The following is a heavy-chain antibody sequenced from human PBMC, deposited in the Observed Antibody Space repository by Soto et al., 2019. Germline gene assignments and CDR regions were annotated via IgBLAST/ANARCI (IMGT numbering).Heavy chain of an antibody. CDR1: GFTFSSYA. CDR2: ISGSGGST. V-gene: IGHV3-23*01. J-gene: IGHJ4*02. CDR3: AKAPFAFGTYGPWVYFDY. D-gene: IGHD3-10*01. Sequence: HPGGSLRLSCAASGFTFSSYAMSWVRQAPGKGLEWVSAISGSGGSTYYADSVKGRFTISRDNSKNTLYLQMNSLRAEDTAVYYCAKAPFAFGTYGPWVYFDYWGQGTLVTVSS.